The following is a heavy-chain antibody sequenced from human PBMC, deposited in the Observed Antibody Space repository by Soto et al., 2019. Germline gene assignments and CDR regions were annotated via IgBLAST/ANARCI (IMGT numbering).Heavy chain of an antibody. CDR2: IGVYNNNR. Sequence: QVQLVQSGAEVKKPGASVKVSCKASGYTFTSYGISWVRQAPGQGLEWMGWIGVYNNNRSYAQKVQGRVTMTTDTSTSTAYMELRSLISDDTAVYYCARDQLGARGDYWGQGTLVTVSS. CDR3: ARDQLGARGDY. J-gene: IGHJ4*02. CDR1: GYTFTSYG. V-gene: IGHV1-18*04. D-gene: IGHD3-10*01.